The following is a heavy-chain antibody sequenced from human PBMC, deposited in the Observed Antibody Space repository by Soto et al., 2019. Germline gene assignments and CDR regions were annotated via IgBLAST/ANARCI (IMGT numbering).Heavy chain of an antibody. CDR2: IIPIFGTA. CDR1: GCTFSSYA. Sequence: ASVKVSCKASGCTFSSYAISWVRQARGQGLEWMGGIIPIFGTANYAQKFQGRVTITADESTSTAYMELSSLRSEDTAVYYCARVVRDGSSTERRYYFDYWGQGTRVIVSS. CDR3: ARVVRDGSSTERRYYFDY. V-gene: IGHV1-69*13. J-gene: IGHJ4*02. D-gene: IGHD6-13*01.